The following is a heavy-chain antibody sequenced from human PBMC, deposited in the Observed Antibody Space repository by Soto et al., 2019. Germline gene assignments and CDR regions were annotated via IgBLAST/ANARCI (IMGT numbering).Heavy chain of an antibody. D-gene: IGHD5-18*01. CDR2: IYYSGSA. Sequence: SETLSLTCTVSGGSISGSNYYWGWIRQPPGKGLEWIGSIYYSGSAYYNPSLKSRVTISVDTSMNQFSLKLSSVTAADTAVYYCAPWDSYGDYFDYWGQGTLVTVSS. CDR3: APWDSYGDYFDY. V-gene: IGHV4-39*01. J-gene: IGHJ4*02. CDR1: GGSISGSNYY.